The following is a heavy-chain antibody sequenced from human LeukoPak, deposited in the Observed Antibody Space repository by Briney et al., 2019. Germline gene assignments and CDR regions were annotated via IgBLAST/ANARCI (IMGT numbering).Heavy chain of an antibody. CDR1: GGSISSYY. CDR3: ARRTTGTGPSDY. J-gene: IGHJ4*02. V-gene: IGHV4-59*08. CDR2: IYYRGST. D-gene: IGHD1-1*01. Sequence: SETLSLTCTVSGGSISSYYWSWIRQPPGKGLEWIAYIYYRGSTNYNPSLKSRVTISVDTSKNQFSLKLSSVTAADTAVYYCARRTTGTGPSDYWGQGTLVTVSS.